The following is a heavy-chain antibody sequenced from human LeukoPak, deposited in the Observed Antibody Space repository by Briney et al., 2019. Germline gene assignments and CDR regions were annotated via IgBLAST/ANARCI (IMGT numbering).Heavy chain of an antibody. J-gene: IGHJ4*02. CDR3: AKDYPFNPYYDSVFFDC. CDR1: GFTFSSYA. CDR2: INYNGGST. D-gene: IGHD3-22*01. Sequence: GGSLRLSCAASGFTFSSYAMSWVRQAPGKGLEWVSGINYNGGSTFYGDSVKGRFTISRDNSRNTLYLQTNSLRAEDTAVYYCAKDYPFNPYYDSVFFDCWGQGTLVTVSS. V-gene: IGHV3-23*01.